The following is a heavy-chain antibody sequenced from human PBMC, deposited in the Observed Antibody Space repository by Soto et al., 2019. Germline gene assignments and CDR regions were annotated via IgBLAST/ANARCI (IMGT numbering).Heavy chain of an antibody. CDR3: ARFYDSSGYYFDY. CDR2: ISSSSSYI. Sequence: GGSLRLSCAASGFTFSSYSMNWVRQAPGKGLEWVSSISSSSSYIYYADSVKGRFTISRDNAKNSLYLQMNSLRAEDTAVYYCARFYDSSGYYFDYWGQGTMVTVYS. D-gene: IGHD3-22*01. J-gene: IGHJ4*02. CDR1: GFTFSSYS. V-gene: IGHV3-21*01.